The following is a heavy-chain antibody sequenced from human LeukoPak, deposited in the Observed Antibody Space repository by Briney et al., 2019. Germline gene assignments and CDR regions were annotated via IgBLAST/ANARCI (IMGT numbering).Heavy chain of an antibody. V-gene: IGHV1-24*01. CDR3: AMSTRGNNY. CDR1: GYTLTEIS. D-gene: IGHD5/OR15-5a*01. Sequence: ASVKVSCKVSGYTLTEISMHWVRQAPGKGLEWMGNFDPEDGETIYAQKFQGRVTMTEDTSTDTAYMEVSSLRSEDTAVHYCAMSTRGNNYWGQGTLVTVSS. J-gene: IGHJ4*02. CDR2: FDPEDGET.